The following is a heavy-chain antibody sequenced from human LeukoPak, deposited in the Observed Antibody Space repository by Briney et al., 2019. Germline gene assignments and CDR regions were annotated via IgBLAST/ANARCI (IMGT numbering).Heavy chain of an antibody. D-gene: IGHD6-19*01. CDR3: AKDAGYSSGWYGISY. J-gene: IGHJ4*02. CDR1: GFTFSSYG. V-gene: IGHV3-30*18. Sequence: GRSLRLSCAASGFTFSSYGMHWVRQAPGKGLEWVAVISYDGGNKYYADSVKGRFTISRDNSKNTLYLQMNSLRAEDTAVYYCAKDAGYSSGWYGISYWGQGTLVTVSS. CDR2: ISYDGGNK.